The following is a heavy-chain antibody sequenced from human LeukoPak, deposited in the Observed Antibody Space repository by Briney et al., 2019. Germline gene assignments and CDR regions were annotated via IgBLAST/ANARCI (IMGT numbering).Heavy chain of an antibody. J-gene: IGHJ4*02. CDR3: AKDRAVAGYY. Sequence: GGSLRLSCTASGFTFGDYAMSWVRQAPGKGLEGVAAISGSGGSTYYADSVKGRFTISRDNSKNTLYLQMNSLRAEDTAVYYCAKDRAVAGYYWGQGTLVTVSS. D-gene: IGHD6-19*01. V-gene: IGHV3-23*01. CDR2: ISGSGGST. CDR1: GFTFGDYA.